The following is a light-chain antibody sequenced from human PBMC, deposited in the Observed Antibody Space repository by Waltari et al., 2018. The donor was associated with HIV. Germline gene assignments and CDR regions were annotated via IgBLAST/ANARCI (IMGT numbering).Light chain of an antibody. V-gene: IGLV3-21*02. CDR1: NIRTKS. J-gene: IGLJ3*02. Sequence: YVLTQPPSVSVAPGQTARITCGGNNIRTKSVQWYQQKPGQAPVLVVFDDVDRPSGLPERFSGSNSGNMATLTISRVEAGDEADYYCQVWDSGSEPPVLFGGGTKLTVL. CDR3: QVWDSGSEPPVL. CDR2: DDV.